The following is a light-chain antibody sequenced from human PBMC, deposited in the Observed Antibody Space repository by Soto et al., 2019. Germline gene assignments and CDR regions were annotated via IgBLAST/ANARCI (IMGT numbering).Light chain of an antibody. Sequence: DIQMPQSPSTRSTSVLDRFTITCRASQSISSWLAWYQQKPGKAPKLLIYDASSLESGVPSRFSGSGSGTEFTLTISSLQPDDFATYYCQQYNSYWPFGQVSKADIK. V-gene: IGKV1-5*01. CDR3: QQYNSYWP. CDR2: DAS. J-gene: IGKJ1*01. CDR1: QSISSW.